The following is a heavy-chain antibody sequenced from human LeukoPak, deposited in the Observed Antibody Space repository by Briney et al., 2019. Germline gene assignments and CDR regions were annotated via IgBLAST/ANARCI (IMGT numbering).Heavy chain of an antibody. CDR3: ARKGVMVYAIDAFDI. D-gene: IGHD2-8*01. CDR1: GGSISSSSYY. CDR2: IYYSGST. J-gene: IGHJ3*02. V-gene: IGHV4-39*07. Sequence: SETLSLTCTVSGGSISSSSYYWGWIRQPPGKGLEWIGSIYYSGSTYYNPSLKSRVTISVDTSKNQFSLKLSSVTAADTAVYYCARKGVMVYAIDAFDIWGQGTMVTVSS.